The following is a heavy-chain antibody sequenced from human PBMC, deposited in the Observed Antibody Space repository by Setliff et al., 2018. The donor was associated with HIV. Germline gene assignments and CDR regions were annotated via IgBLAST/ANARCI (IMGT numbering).Heavy chain of an antibody. V-gene: IGHV1-69*05. CDR2: IIPIFGTA. D-gene: IGHD3-22*01. Sequence: ASVKVSCKASGGTFSSYAISWVRQAPGQGLEWMGGIIPIFGTANYAQKFQGRVTITTDESTSTAYMELSSLRSEDTAVYYCARSYDSSGYYPDAFDIWGQGTMVTVSS. CDR1: GGTFSSYA. CDR3: ARSYDSSGYYPDAFDI. J-gene: IGHJ3*02.